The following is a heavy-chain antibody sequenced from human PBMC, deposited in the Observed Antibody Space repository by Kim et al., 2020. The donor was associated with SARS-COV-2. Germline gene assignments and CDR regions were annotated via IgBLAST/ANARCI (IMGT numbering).Heavy chain of an antibody. D-gene: IGHD3-16*02. CDR2: DGGTK. J-gene: IGHJ4*01. CDR3: TTDYRQGY. V-gene: IGHV3-15*01. Sequence: DGGTKDYAAPVKGRFTISRDDSENTLYLQMHSLKTEDTAIYYCTTDYRQGYWGHGTLVTVSS.